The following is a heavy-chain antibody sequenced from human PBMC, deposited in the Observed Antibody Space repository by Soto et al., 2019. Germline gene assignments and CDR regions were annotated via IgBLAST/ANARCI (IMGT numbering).Heavy chain of an antibody. CDR2: IYRDGST. D-gene: IGHD6-19*01. V-gene: IGHV3-53*01. Sequence: EVQLVESGGGLIQPGESLRLSCAASGFTVSICSMSWVRQAPGKGLEWVSTIYRDGSTYYADSVEGRFTISRDNTNNTLYLQMNSLRAEDTVTYYCARGKGIGWYESSDYWGQGTLVTVSS. CDR1: GFTVSICS. J-gene: IGHJ4*02. CDR3: ARGKGIGWYESSDY.